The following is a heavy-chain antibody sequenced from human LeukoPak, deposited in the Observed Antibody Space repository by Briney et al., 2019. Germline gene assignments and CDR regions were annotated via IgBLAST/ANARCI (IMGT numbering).Heavy chain of an antibody. D-gene: IGHD3-22*01. CDR1: GDSISSSNYY. CDR3: ARAYNDNSCGY. J-gene: IGHJ4*02. Sequence: SETLSLTCTVSGDSISSSNYYWGWIRQPPGKGLEWIGSISYSGSTYYNPSLKSRVTISVDTSKNQFSLKLSSVTVADTAVYFCARAYNDNSCGYWGQGTLVTVSS. CDR2: ISYSGST. V-gene: IGHV4-39*07.